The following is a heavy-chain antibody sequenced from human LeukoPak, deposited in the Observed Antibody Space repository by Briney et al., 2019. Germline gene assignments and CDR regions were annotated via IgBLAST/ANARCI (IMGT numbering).Heavy chain of an antibody. CDR1: GFMFHDYA. CDR2: ISGDGGST. Sequence: GGSLGLSCAAPGFMFHDYAIHWVRHAPGKGLEWVSLISGDGGSTFYADSVKGRFTISRDNSKNSLYLQMNSLRSDDTALYYCARESESSGWYDYWGQGTLVTVSS. CDR3: ARESESSGWYDY. D-gene: IGHD6-19*01. J-gene: IGHJ4*02. V-gene: IGHV3-43*02.